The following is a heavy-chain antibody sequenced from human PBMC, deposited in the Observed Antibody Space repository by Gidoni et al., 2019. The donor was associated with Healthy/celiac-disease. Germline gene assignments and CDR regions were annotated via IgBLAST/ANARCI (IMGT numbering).Heavy chain of an antibody. J-gene: IGHJ6*02. V-gene: IGHV1-46*01. D-gene: IGHD6-13*01. CDR1: GYTFTSYH. CDR3: ARAVIAAAVPYYYYGMDV. Sequence: QVQLVQSGAEVKKPGASVKVSCKASGYTFTSYHMDWVRQAPGQGLEWMGIINPSGGSTSYAQKFQGRVTMTRDTSTSTVYMELSSLRSEDTAVYYCARAVIAAAVPYYYYGMDVWGQGTTVTVSS. CDR2: INPSGGST.